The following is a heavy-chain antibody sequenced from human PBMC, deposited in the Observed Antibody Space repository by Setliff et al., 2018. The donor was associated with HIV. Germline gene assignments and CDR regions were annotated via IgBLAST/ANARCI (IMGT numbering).Heavy chain of an antibody. CDR2: IYRDGVT. D-gene: IGHD3-16*01. J-gene: IGHJ4*02. Sequence: SETLSLTCDVSGGSISSGDQFWGWIRQPPGKGLEWIGSIYRDGVTHYNPSLKSRVTMSVDTSANQFSLTLTSVTAADTAVYYCVNPSGAMGDFDSWGQGTLVTVSS. CDR1: GGSISSGDQF. CDR3: VNPSGAMGDFDS. V-gene: IGHV4-39*01.